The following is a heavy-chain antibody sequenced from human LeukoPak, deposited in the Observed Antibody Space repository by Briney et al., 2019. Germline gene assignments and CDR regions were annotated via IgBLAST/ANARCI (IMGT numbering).Heavy chain of an antibody. V-gene: IGHV4-39*07. CDR2: IYYSGST. CDR1: GGSISSSSNY. CDR3: AREVAYYYDSSGYYLTPYHFDY. J-gene: IGHJ4*02. D-gene: IGHD3-22*01. Sequence: SETLSLTCTVSGGSISSSSNYWGWIRQPPGKGLEWIGSIYYSGSTYYNPSLKSRVTISVDTSKNQFSLKLSSVTAADTAVYYCAREVAYYYDSSGYYLTPYHFDYWGQGTLVTVSS.